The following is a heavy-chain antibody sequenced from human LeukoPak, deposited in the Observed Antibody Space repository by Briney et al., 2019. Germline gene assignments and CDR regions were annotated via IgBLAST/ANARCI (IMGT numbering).Heavy chain of an antibody. D-gene: IGHD3-10*01. CDR2: IYHSGST. J-gene: IGHJ4*02. CDR3: AREPGFGETLDY. Sequence: SQTLSLTCTVSGGSISSGGYYWSWIRQPPGKGLEWIGYIYHSGSTYYNPSLKSRVTISVDRSKNQFSLKLSSVTAADTAVYYCAREPGFGETLDYWGQGTPVTVSS. V-gene: IGHV4-30-2*01. CDR1: GGSISSGGYY.